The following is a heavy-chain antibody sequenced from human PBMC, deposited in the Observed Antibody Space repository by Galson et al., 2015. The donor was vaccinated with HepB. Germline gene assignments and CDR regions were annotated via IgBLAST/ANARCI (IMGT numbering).Heavy chain of an antibody. J-gene: IGHJ3*02. CDR3: TRVTMIVAGLEFGAFDI. D-gene: IGHD3-22*01. CDR1: GFTFGDYA. Sequence: SLRLSCAASGFTFGDYAMSWFRQAPGKGLEWVGFIRSKAYGGTTEYAASVKGRFTISRADSKSIAYLQMNSLKTEDTAVYYCTRVTMIVAGLEFGAFDIWGQGTMVTVSS. V-gene: IGHV3-49*03. CDR2: IRSKAYGGTT.